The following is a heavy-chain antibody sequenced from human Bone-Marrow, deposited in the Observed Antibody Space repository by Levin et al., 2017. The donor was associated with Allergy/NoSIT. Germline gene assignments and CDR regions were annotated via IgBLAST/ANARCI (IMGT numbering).Heavy chain of an antibody. V-gene: IGHV3-49*03. D-gene: IGHD2-2*01. CDR2: TRVGGTT. J-gene: IGHJ4*02. CDR1: GFTFRDYA. CDR3: ARTFCSRGTCFDY. Sequence: QAGESLKISCIGSGFTFRDYAMTWFRQAPGKGLEWVGITRVGGTTQYAASVRDRFTVSRDDSRSIAYLQMSSLKTEDTAMYYCARTFCSRGTCFDYWGRGTLVTVSS.